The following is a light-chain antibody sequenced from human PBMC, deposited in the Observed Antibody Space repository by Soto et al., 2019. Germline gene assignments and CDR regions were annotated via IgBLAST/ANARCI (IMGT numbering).Light chain of an antibody. J-gene: IGKJ3*01. CDR1: QDISTW. CDR3: QQANSFPCT. Sequence: DIQMTQSPSSVSASVGDRVTITCRASQDISTWLSWYQQKPGKAPKLLIYAASSLQGGVPSRFSGGGSGTDFTLTINSLQPEDFANYYCQQANSFPCTFGPGTKVHIK. CDR2: AAS. V-gene: IGKV1-12*01.